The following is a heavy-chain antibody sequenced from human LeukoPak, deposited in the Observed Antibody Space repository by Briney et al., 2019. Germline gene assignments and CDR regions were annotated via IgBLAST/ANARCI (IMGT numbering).Heavy chain of an antibody. CDR3: AKKGMNYYDISGYDY. D-gene: IGHD3-22*01. V-gene: IGHV3-30*18. J-gene: IGHJ4*02. CDR1: GFTFSSYG. Sequence: GRSLRLSCAASGFTFSSYGMHWVRQAPGKGLEWVAVISYDGSTKYYADSVKGRFTISRDTSKNTLYLQMNSLRAEDTAVYYCAKKGMNYYDISGYDYWGRGTLVTVSS. CDR2: ISYDGSTK.